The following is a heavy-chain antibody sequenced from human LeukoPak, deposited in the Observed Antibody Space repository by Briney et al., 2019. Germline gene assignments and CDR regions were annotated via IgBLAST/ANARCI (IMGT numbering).Heavy chain of an antibody. J-gene: IGHJ4*02. CDR3: ARESEYYFDY. CDR2: INPNSGGT. V-gene: IGHV1-2*02. CDR1: VYTFTDYY. Sequence: GASVKVSCKASVYTFTDYYMHWVRQAPGQGLEWMGWINPNSGGTNYAQKFQGRVTMTRDTSISTAYMELSRLTSDDTAVYYCARESEYYFDYWGQGTLVTVSS.